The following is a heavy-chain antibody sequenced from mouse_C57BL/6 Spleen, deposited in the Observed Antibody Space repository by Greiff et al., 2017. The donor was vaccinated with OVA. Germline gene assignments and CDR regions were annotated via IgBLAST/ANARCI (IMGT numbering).Heavy chain of an antibody. J-gene: IGHJ2*01. V-gene: IGHV14-2*01. D-gene: IGHD3-1*01. CDR3: ARSLGPNYFDY. CDR2: IDPEDGET. Sequence: VQLKESGAELVKPGASVKLSCTASGFNIKDYYMHWVKQRTEQGLEWIGRIDPEDGETKYAPNFQGKATITADTPSNTAYLHLRSLTSEDTAVYYCARSLGPNYFDYWGQGTTLTVSS. CDR1: GFNIKDYY.